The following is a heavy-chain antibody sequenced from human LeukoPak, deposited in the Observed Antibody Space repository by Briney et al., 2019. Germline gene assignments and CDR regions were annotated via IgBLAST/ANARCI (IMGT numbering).Heavy chain of an antibody. CDR3: AKERSRYYDSSFDY. V-gene: IGHV3-9*01. Sequence: GGSLRLSCAASGFTFDDYAMHWVRQAPGKGLEWVSGISWNSGSIGYADSVKGRFTISRDNAKNSLYLQMNSLRAEDTALYYCAKERSRYYDSSFDYWGQGTLVTVSS. D-gene: IGHD3-22*01. CDR1: GFTFDDYA. CDR2: ISWNSGSI. J-gene: IGHJ4*02.